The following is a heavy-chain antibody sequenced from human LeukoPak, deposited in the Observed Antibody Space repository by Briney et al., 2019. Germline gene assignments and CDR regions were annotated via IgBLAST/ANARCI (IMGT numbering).Heavy chain of an antibody. Sequence: GGSLRLSCPASGFTFSSFGMHWVRQAPGKGLEWVAFIRHDGSNKYYADSVKGRFTISRDNSKNTLHLQMNSLRGEDTAVYYCAKDLYISAWYELPDNWGQGTLVTVSS. J-gene: IGHJ4*02. CDR1: GFTFSSFG. CDR3: AKDLYISAWYELPDN. CDR2: IRHDGSNK. V-gene: IGHV3-30*02. D-gene: IGHD6-13*01.